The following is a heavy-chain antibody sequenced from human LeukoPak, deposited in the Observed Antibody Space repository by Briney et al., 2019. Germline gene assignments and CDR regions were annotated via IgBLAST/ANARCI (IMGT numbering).Heavy chain of an antibody. V-gene: IGHV3-21*01. Sequence: GSLRLSCAAFGFTFSSYSMNWVRQAPGKGLEWVSSISSSSSYIYYADSVKGRFTISRDNAKNSLYLQMNSLRAEDTAVYYCARGRGIAASYFDYWGQGTLVTVSS. J-gene: IGHJ4*02. CDR1: GFTFSSYS. CDR2: ISSSSSYI. D-gene: IGHD6-13*01. CDR3: ARGRGIAASYFDY.